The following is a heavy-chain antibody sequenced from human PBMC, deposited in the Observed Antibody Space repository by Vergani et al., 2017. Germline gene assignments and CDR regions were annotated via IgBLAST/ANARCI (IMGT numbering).Heavy chain of an antibody. CDR1: GFTFSSYA. Sequence: EVQLLESGGGLVQPGGSLRLSCSASGFTFSSYAMSWVRQAPGKGLEWVSAISGSGGSTYYADSVKGRFTISRDNSKNTLYLQMNSLRAEDTAVYYCATPLLGGATKGDDYWGQGTLVTVSS. CDR2: ISGSGGST. V-gene: IGHV3-23*01. J-gene: IGHJ4*02. CDR3: ATPLLGGATKGDDY. D-gene: IGHD1-26*01.